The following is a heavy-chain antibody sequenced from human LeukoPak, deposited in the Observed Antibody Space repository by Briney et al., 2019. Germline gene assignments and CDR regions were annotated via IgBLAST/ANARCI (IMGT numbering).Heavy chain of an antibody. Sequence: GGSLRLSCAASGFTFSNYCMSWVRQAPGKGLEWVANINLDGGEKDYVDSVKGRFTISRDNSKNTLYLQMNSLRAEDTAVYYCAKLTDSSGWEEIVSDAFDIWGQGTMVTVSS. J-gene: IGHJ3*02. CDR2: INLDGGEK. CDR3: AKLTDSSGWEEIVSDAFDI. D-gene: IGHD6-19*01. CDR1: GFTFSNYC. V-gene: IGHV3-7*03.